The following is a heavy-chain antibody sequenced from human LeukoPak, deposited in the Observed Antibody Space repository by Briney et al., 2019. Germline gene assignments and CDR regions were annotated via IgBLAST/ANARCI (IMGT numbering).Heavy chain of an antibody. J-gene: IGHJ6*04. CDR3: ARNQYSGSYSPRDGMDV. Sequence: SSVKVSCKASGYTFTSYGISWVRQAPGQGLEWMGWISAYNGNTNYAQKLQGRVTMTTDTSTSTAYMELRSLRSEDTAVYYCARNQYSGSYSPRDGMDVWGKGTTVTVSS. CDR1: GYTFTSYG. V-gene: IGHV1-18*01. D-gene: IGHD1-26*01. CDR2: ISAYNGNT.